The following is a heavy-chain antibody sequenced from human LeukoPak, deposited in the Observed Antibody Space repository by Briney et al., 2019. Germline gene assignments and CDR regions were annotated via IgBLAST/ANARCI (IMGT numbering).Heavy chain of an antibody. V-gene: IGHV3-30*04. CDR3: ARDHYYDSSGYSNWFDP. D-gene: IGHD3-22*01. Sequence: GGSLRLSCAASGFTFSSYAMHWVRQAPGKGLEWVAVISYDGSNKYYADSVKGRFTISRDNSKNTLYLQMNSLRAEDTAVYYCARDHYYDSSGYSNWFDPWGQGTLVTVSS. CDR1: GFTFSSYA. J-gene: IGHJ5*02. CDR2: ISYDGSNK.